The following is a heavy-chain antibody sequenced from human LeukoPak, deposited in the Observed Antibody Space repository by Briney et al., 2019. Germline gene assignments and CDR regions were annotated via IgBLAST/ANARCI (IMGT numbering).Heavy chain of an antibody. CDR2: IKLDGSEK. Sequence: PGGSLRLSCVASGFTFGKYWMSWVRQAPGKGLEWVANIKLDGSEKNYVDSVKGRFTISRDNTKNSLYLQMNSLRAEDTAVYYCARERIVLRFLETNYYGMDVWGQGTTVTVSS. J-gene: IGHJ6*02. V-gene: IGHV3-7*01. CDR1: GFTFGKYW. D-gene: IGHD3-3*01. CDR3: ARERIVLRFLETNYYGMDV.